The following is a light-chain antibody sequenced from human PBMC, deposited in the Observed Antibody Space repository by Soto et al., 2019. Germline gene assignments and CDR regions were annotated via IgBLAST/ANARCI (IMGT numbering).Light chain of an antibody. J-gene: IGKJ3*01. CDR1: QSVSSY. CDR2: DAS. V-gene: IGKV3-11*01. CDR3: QQRSNWPPVLT. Sequence: EIVLTQSPATLSLSPGERATLSCRASQSVSSYLAWYHQKPGQAPRRLIYDASNRATGIPARFSGSGSGTDFTLTISSLEPEDFAVDYCQQRSNWPPVLTFGPGTKVDIK.